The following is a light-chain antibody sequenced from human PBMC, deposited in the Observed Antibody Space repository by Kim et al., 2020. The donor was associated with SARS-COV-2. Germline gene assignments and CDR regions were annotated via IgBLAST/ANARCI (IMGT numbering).Light chain of an antibody. V-gene: IGKV3-20*01. CDR3: QQYETSPFT. Sequence: LSPGERATLSCRASQSVGSAYLAWYQQNPGRAPRLLIYGSSSTATGIPDRFSGSGSGTHFTLTITRLEPVDFAVYYCQQYETSPFTFGQGTKLEI. J-gene: IGKJ2*01. CDR2: GSS. CDR1: QSVGSAY.